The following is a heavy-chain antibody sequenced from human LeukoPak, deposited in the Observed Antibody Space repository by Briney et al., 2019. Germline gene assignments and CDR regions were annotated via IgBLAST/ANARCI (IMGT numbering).Heavy chain of an antibody. CDR2: INSDGSST. CDR3: AREEGEMAIPIDYFAS. CDR1: GFTFSTHW. D-gene: IGHD5-24*01. V-gene: IGHV3-74*01. Sequence: GGSLRLSCAASGFTFSTHWMHWVRQVPGKGLVWVSRINSDGSSTSYADSVKGRFTISRDNAKNTLYLQMNSLRAEDTAVYYCAREEGEMAIPIDYFASGGQGILVTVSS. J-gene: IGHJ4*02.